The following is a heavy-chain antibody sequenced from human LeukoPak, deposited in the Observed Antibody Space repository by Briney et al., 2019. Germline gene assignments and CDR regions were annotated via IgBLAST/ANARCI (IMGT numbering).Heavy chain of an antibody. J-gene: IGHJ6*03. Sequence: PGGSLRLSCAASGFTFSAYTIHWVCQAPGRRLESVSAIISNGGSTYYADSVKGRFTISRDNSKNTLYLQMDSLRTEDMAVYYCARVKMGATISDYYYYYMDVWGKGTTVTVSS. CDR3: ARVKMGATISDYYYYYMDV. CDR2: IISNGGST. CDR1: GFTFSAYT. V-gene: IGHV3-64*02. D-gene: IGHD1-26*01.